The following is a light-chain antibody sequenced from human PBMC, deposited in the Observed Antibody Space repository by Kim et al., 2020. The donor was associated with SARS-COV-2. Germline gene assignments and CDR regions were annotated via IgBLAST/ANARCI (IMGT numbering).Light chain of an antibody. Sequence: DIQMTQSPSAMSASVGDRVTITCRASQDIGNYLAWFQQKPGKVPQRLIYTTSELQSGVPSRFSGSGSVTEFTLTISSLLPEDVATYYCLQHKIYPRTFGQGTKVDIK. CDR2: TTS. CDR3: LQHKIYPRT. CDR1: QDIGNY. V-gene: IGKV1-17*03. J-gene: IGKJ1*01.